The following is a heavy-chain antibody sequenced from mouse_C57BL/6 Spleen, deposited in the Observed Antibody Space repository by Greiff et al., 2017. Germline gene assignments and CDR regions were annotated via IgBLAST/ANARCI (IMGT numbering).Heavy chain of an antibody. Sequence: EVKLMESGEGLVKPGGSLKLSCAASGFTFSSYAMSWVRQTPEKRLEWVAYISSGGDYIYYADTVKGRFTISRDNARNTLYLQMSSLKSEDTAMYYCTRGSNWDDYFDYWGQGTTLTVSS. D-gene: IGHD4-1*01. CDR2: ISSGGDYI. CDR1: GFTFSSYA. V-gene: IGHV5-9-1*02. CDR3: TRGSNWDDYFDY. J-gene: IGHJ2*01.